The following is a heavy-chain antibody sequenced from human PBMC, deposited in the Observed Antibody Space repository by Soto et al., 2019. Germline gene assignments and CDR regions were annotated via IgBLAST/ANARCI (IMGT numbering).Heavy chain of an antibody. CDR1: GGSISSYY. D-gene: IGHD6-13*01. CDR2: IYYSGST. Sequence: PSETLSLTCTVSGGSISSYYWSWIRQPPGKGLEWIGYIYYSGSTNYNPSLKSRVTISVDTSKNQFSLKLSSVTAADTAVYYCAREFKGAADRKGVGLQWGQGTLVTVPQ. J-gene: IGHJ4*02. CDR3: AREFKGAADRKGVGLQ. V-gene: IGHV4-59*01.